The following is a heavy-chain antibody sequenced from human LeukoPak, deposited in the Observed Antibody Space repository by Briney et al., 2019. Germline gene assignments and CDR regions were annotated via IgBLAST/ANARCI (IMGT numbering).Heavy chain of an antibody. Sequence: SETLSLTCTVSGGSLSSYYWGWIRQPPGKGLEWIGYIYYSGSTNYNPSLKSRVTISVDTSKNQFSLKLSSVTAADTAVYYCAREQGIYYYDSSGFDYWGQGTLVTVSS. CDR3: AREQGIYYYDSSGFDY. V-gene: IGHV4-59*01. CDR1: GGSLSSYY. J-gene: IGHJ4*02. CDR2: IYYSGST. D-gene: IGHD3-22*01.